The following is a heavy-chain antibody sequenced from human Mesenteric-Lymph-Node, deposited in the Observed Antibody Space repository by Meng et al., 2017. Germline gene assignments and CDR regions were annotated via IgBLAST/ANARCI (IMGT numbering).Heavy chain of an antibody. CDR1: GCSISSYY. Sequence: QVQLQESGPGLVKPSETLSLTCTVSGCSISSYYWRWIRQPPGKGLEWIGYIYYSGSTNYNPSLKSRVTISVDTSKNQFSLKLSSVTATDTAVYYCARQSGYFDYWGQGTLVTVSS. CDR3: ARQSGYFDY. V-gene: IGHV4-59*08. J-gene: IGHJ4*02. D-gene: IGHD3-10*01. CDR2: IYYSGST.